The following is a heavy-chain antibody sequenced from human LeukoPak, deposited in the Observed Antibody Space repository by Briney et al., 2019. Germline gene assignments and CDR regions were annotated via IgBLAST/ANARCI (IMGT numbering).Heavy chain of an antibody. D-gene: IGHD5-18*01. CDR2: INHSGNT. V-gene: IGHV4-38-2*01. CDR1: GYSISSGYY. J-gene: IGHJ5*02. CDR3: ARQDTAMVKGWFDP. Sequence: PSETLSLTCAVSGYSISSGYYWGWIRQPPGRGLEWIGSINHSGNTYCNPSLKNRVAISIDTSKNDFSLKVTSVTAADTAVYFCARQDTAMVKGWFDPWGQGTLVTVSS.